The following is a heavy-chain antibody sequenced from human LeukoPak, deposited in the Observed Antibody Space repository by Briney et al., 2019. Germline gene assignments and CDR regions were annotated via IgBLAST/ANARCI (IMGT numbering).Heavy chain of an antibody. D-gene: IGHD1-14*01. CDR3: ARELPSTGNWFDP. CDR1: GVPITDYY. CDR2: MYYSGDI. J-gene: IGHJ5*02. V-gene: IGHV4-59*01. Sequence: SETLSLTCNISGVPITDYYWSWIRLAPRRGLEWIGYMYYSGDINSNPSLEGRVTMSADTSTNQFSLRLTSVTAADTAIYYCARELPSTGNWFDPWGQGILVTVSS.